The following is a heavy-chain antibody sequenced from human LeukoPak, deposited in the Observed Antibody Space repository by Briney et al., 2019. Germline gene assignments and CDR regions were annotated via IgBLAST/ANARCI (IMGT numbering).Heavy chain of an antibody. CDR3: ARRSSWYLDAFDI. J-gene: IGHJ3*02. CDR1: GGTFTSYD. D-gene: IGHD6-13*01. V-gene: IGHV1-8*01. Sequence: ASVKVSCKASGGTFTSYDINWVRQATGQGLEWMGWMNPNSGNTGYAQKFQGRVTMTRNTSISTAYMELSSLRSEDTAVYYCARRSSWYLDAFDIWGQGTMVTVSS. CDR2: MNPNSGNT.